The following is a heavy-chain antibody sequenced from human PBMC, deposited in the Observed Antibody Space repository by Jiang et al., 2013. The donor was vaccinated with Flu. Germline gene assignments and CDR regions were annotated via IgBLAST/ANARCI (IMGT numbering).Heavy chain of an antibody. CDR3: AQDRSGYNWYDP. V-gene: IGHV4-4*07. J-gene: IGHJ5*02. D-gene: IGHD3-22*01. Sequence: GRSNYNPSLKSRVTMSVDTSKNQFSLKLTSVTAADTAVYYCAQDRSGYNWYDPWGPGTLVTVSS. CDR2: GRS.